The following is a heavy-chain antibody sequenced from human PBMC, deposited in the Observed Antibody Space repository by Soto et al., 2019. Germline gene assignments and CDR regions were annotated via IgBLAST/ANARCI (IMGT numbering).Heavy chain of an antibody. CDR2: ISYDGSNK. CDR1: GFTLSSYA. V-gene: IGHV3-30-3*01. Sequence: GGSLRLSCAASGFTLSSYAMHWVRQAPGKGLEWVAVISYDGSNKYYADSVKGRFTISRDNSKNTLYLQMNSLRAEDTAVYYCAREELWFGELSLNDAFDIWGQGTMVTVSS. J-gene: IGHJ3*02. D-gene: IGHD3-10*01. CDR3: AREELWFGELSLNDAFDI.